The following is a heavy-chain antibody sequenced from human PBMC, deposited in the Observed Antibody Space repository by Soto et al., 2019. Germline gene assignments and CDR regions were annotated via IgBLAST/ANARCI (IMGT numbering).Heavy chain of an antibody. V-gene: IGHV3-49*03. Sequence: GGSLRLSCTASGFTFGDYAMSWFRQAPGKGLEWVGFIRSKAYGGTTEYAVSVKGRFTISRDDSKSIAYLQMNSLKTEDTAVYYCTRDQKYYDFWSGYYTGNYYYGMDVWGQGTTVTVS. CDR3: TRDQKYYDFWSGYYTGNYYYGMDV. J-gene: IGHJ6*02. CDR2: IRSKAYGGTT. CDR1: GFTFGDYA. D-gene: IGHD3-3*01.